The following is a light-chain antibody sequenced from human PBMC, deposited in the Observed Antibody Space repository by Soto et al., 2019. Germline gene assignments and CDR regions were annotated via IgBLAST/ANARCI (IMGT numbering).Light chain of an antibody. J-gene: IGLJ3*02. CDR3: LLVYSGAVV. CDR1: TGAVTSGHY. V-gene: IGLV7-46*01. Sequence: QAVVTQEHSLTVSPGGTVTLTCGSNTGAVTSGHYPYWFQQKPGQAPTTLIYDTSNKYSCTPARFPCSLLGGKAALTLSGAQPEDEADYYCLLVYSGAVVFGGGTKLTVL. CDR2: DTS.